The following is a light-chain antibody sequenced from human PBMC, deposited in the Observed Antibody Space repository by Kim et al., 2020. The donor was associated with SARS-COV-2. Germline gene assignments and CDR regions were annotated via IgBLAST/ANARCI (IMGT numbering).Light chain of an antibody. CDR2: GNY. V-gene: IGLV1-44*01. CDR1: NSNIGSNA. CDR3: AAWDDSLNGLVV. Sequence: QRVTISCSGSNSNIGSNAVNWYQQLPGTAPKLLIYGNYQRPSGVPDRFSGSKSGTSASLAISGLQSEDEADYYCAAWDDSLNGLVVFGGGTQLTVL. J-gene: IGLJ2*01.